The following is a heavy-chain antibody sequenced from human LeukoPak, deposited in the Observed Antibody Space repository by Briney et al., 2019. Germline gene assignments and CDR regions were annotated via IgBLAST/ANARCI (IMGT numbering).Heavy chain of an antibody. CDR3: ARGAGTYYGTDTFDL. CDR2: IRSEENKI. CDR1: GFTLSDFG. V-gene: IGHV3-30*02. J-gene: IGHJ3*01. Sequence: GGSLRLSCEVSGFTLSDFGLHWVRQAPGKGLEWVAFIRSEENKIYYLASVRGRFTISRDNSKNTLFLQMSSLRHEDTAVYYCARGAGTYYGTDTFDLWGQGTMVTVSS. D-gene: IGHD1-26*01.